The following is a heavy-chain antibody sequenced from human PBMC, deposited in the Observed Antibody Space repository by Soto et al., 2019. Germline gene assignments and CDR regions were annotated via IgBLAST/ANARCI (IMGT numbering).Heavy chain of an antibody. J-gene: IGHJ3*02. CDR3: ARLNYGLRAFDI. Sequence: SETLSLTCAVSGCSISSSNWWGWIRQPPGKGLEWIGYIYYSGSTYYNPSLKSRVTMSVDTSKNQFSLKLSSVTAVDTAVYYCARLNYGLRAFDIWGQGTMVTVSS. CDR1: GCSISSSNW. D-gene: IGHD3-16*01. V-gene: IGHV4-28*01. CDR2: IYYSGST.